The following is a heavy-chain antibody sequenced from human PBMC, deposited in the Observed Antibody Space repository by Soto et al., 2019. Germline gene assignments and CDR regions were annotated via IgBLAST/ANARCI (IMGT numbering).Heavy chain of an antibody. Sequence: LSLTCTVSGGSISSSSYYWGWIRQPPWKGLVWIGSIYYSGTTYYNPSLKSRVTISVDTSKNQFKLSSVTAADTAVYYCARHRGYYDILTGYYTELNFDYWGQGTLVTVSS. CDR2: IYYSGTT. J-gene: IGHJ4*02. D-gene: IGHD3-9*01. V-gene: IGHV4-39*01. CDR3: ARHRGYYDILTGYYTELNFDY. CDR1: GGSISSSSYY.